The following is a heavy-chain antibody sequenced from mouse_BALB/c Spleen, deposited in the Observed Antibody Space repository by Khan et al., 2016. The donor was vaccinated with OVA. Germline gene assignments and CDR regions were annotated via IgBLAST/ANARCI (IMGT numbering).Heavy chain of an antibody. J-gene: IGHJ2*01. Sequence: VQLKQSGPELVRPGASVKMSCKASGYTLTSYYIHWVKQRPGQGLEWIGWIYPVDGSSKYNEKFKGKSTLTADKSSSTAYMLLSSLTSEDAAVYCCARGYYGYLDYWGQGTTLTVAS. CDR3: ARGYYGYLDY. V-gene: IGHV1S56*01. D-gene: IGHD1-1*01. CDR1: GYTLTSYY. CDR2: IYPVDGSS.